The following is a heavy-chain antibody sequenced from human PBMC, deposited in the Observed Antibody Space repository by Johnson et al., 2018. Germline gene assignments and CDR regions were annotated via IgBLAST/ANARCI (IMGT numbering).Heavy chain of an antibody. Sequence: QVQLQESGPGLVKPSQTLSLTCIVSGGFVSSDGYYWNWIRQPAGKGPEWLGRIYASGNTAYPPSLKLRVAISMDKSRNPSSLWLRSVTAPYSAVYYCARGLYSYVQDAFDLWGQGTRVTGSS. J-gene: IGHJ3*01. CDR1: GGFVSSDGYY. CDR3: ARGLYSYVQDAFDL. V-gene: IGHV4-61*02. CDR2: IYASGNT. D-gene: IGHD5-18*01.